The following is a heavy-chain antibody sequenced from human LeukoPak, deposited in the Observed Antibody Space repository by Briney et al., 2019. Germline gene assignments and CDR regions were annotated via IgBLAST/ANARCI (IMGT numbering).Heavy chain of an antibody. Sequence: PGGSLRLSCAASGFTFSSYGMHWVRQAPGKGLEWVAVISYDGSNKYYADSVKGRFTISRDKSKNTLYLQMNSLRAEDTAVYYCAKDRITYYYDSSGSYYYYGMDVWGQGTTVTVSS. CDR3: AKDRITYYYDSSGSYYYYGMDV. D-gene: IGHD3-22*01. CDR1: GFTFSSYG. V-gene: IGHV3-30*18. J-gene: IGHJ6*02. CDR2: ISYDGSNK.